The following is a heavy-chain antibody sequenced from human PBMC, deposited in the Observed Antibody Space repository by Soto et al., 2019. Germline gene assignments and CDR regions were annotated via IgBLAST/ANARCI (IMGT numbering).Heavy chain of an antibody. D-gene: IGHD6-6*01. CDR3: AKEIAARSKVDY. Sequence: EVQLLESGGGLVQPGGSLRLSCAASGFTFSSYAMSWVRQAPGKGLEWVSAISGSGGSTYYADSVKVRFTISRDNSKNTLYLQMTSLRAEDTAVYYCAKEIAARSKVDYWGQGTLVTVSS. CDR2: ISGSGGST. J-gene: IGHJ4*02. V-gene: IGHV3-23*01. CDR1: GFTFSSYA.